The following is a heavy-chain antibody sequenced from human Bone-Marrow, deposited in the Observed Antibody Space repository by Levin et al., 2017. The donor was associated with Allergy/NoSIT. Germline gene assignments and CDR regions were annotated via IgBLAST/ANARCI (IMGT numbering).Heavy chain of an antibody. CDR3: AALLHGTFDY. D-gene: IGHD1-1*01. CDR2: VNPNNGDT. CDR1: GPHFTAFY. Sequence: GGSLRLSCKASGPHFTAFYIHWVRQAPGQGLEWMGWVNPNNGDTKYAQKFQGRVRMTRETSVNTVYMELSRLTSDDTAVYYCAALLHGTFDYWGQGTLVTVSS. V-gene: IGHV1-2*02. J-gene: IGHJ4*02.